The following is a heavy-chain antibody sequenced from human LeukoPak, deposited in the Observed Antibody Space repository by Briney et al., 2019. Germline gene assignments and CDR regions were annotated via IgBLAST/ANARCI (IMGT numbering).Heavy chain of an antibody. D-gene: IGHD3-10*01. CDR1: GFTFSIYW. CDR2: IKSDGST. V-gene: IGHV3-74*01. J-gene: IGHJ5*01. CDR3: ARTPYSGSYYNHWFDS. Sequence: PGGSLRLSCAASGFTFSIYWMDWVRQPPGKGLVWVSRIKSDGSTTYADSVKGRFTISRDNAKNTLYLYMNSLRAEDTAVYYCARTPYSGSYYNHWFDSWGQGTLVTVSS.